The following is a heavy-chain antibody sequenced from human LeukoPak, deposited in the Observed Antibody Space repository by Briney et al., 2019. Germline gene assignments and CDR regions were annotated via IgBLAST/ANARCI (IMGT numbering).Heavy chain of an antibody. J-gene: IGHJ4*02. V-gene: IGHV4-39*07. CDR2: IYYSGST. D-gene: IGHD3-10*01. Sequence: PSETLSLTCTVTGGSISSGGYYWGWIRQPPGKGLEWIGSIYYSGSTYASPSLKSRVTTSVDTSKNQFSLKLSSVTAADTAVYYCARSAYGSGNYWGQGTLVTVSS. CDR3: ARSAYGSGNY. CDR1: GGSISSGGYY.